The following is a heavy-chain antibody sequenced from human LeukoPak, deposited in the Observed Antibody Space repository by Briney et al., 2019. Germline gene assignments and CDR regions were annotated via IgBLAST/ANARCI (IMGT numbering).Heavy chain of an antibody. J-gene: IGHJ4*02. CDR1: GFTISSYW. V-gene: IGHV3-74*01. Sequence: GGSLRLSCAASGFTISSYWMQWVRQAPGKGLVWVSRINSDGSSTSYADSVKGRFTISRDNAKNTLYLQMNSLRADDTAVYYCARSRWLDAFDYWGQGTLVTVSS. CDR3: ARSRWLDAFDY. CDR2: INSDGSST. D-gene: IGHD6-19*01.